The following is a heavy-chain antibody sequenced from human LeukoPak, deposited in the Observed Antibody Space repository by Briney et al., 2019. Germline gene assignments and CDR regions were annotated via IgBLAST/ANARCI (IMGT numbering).Heavy chain of an antibody. CDR1: GYTFTGYY. CDR2: INPSGGST. V-gene: IGHV1-46*01. Sequence: GASVKVSCKASGYTFTGYYMHWVRQAPGQGLEWMGIINPSGGSTSYAQKFQGRVTMTRDTSTSTVYMELSSLRSEDTAVYYCATPRAYSSGWYAPDYWGQGTLVTVSS. D-gene: IGHD6-19*01. J-gene: IGHJ4*02. CDR3: ATPRAYSSGWYAPDY.